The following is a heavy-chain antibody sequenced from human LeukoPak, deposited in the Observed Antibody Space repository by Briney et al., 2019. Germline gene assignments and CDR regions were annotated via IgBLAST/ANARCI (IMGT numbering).Heavy chain of an antibody. CDR1: GYTFTSYG. V-gene: IGHV1-18*04. CDR3: ARCLYAHGSGGSHMDL. CDR2: ISAYNVNT. Sequence: ASVKVSCKASGYTFTSYGVSWVGQAPGQGLEWMGWISAYNVNTNYPQKFQGRVTVTTDASTSTAYMELRNLRSDDTAVYYCARCLYAHGSGGSHMDLWGQGTLVTVSS. D-gene: IGHD3-10*01. J-gene: IGHJ5*02.